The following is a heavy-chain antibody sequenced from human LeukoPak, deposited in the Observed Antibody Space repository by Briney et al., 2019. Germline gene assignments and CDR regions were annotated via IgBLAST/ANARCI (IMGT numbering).Heavy chain of an antibody. CDR2: INSDGSST. Sequence: GGSLRLSCAASGFTFSSYWMRWVRQAPGKGLVWVSRINSDGSSTNYADSVKGRFTISRDNAKNTLYLQMNSLRAEDTAVYYCARDHGDYYFDYWGQGTLVTVSS. CDR3: ARDHGDYYFDY. CDR1: GFTFSSYW. J-gene: IGHJ4*02. D-gene: IGHD4-17*01. V-gene: IGHV3-74*01.